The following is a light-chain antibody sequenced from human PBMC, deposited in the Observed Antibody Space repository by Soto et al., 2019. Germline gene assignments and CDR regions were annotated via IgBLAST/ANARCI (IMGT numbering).Light chain of an antibody. CDR2: GAS. Sequence: EIVMTQSPATLSVSPGDRATLSCRASQSVSGNLAWYQQKPGQAPRLLIYGASTRATGIPARFSGSGSGTEFTLTNSSLQSEDFAVYYCQQYNNWPPWTFGQGTKVEIK. J-gene: IGKJ1*01. CDR3: QQYNNWPPWT. V-gene: IGKV3-15*01. CDR1: QSVSGN.